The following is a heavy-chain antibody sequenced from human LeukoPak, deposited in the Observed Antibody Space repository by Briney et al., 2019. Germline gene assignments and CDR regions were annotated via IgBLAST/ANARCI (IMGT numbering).Heavy chain of an antibody. CDR3: ARDPSLTGDFDY. CDR1: GYSISSNYY. Sequence: SETLSLTCTVSGYSISSNYYWGWIRQPPGKGLEWIGTMYHSGNTYYNPSLKSRVTLSVDTSKNQFSLKLSSVTAADTAVYYCARDPSLTGDFDYWGQGTLVTVSS. D-gene: IGHD7-27*01. V-gene: IGHV4-38-2*02. J-gene: IGHJ4*02. CDR2: MYHSGNT.